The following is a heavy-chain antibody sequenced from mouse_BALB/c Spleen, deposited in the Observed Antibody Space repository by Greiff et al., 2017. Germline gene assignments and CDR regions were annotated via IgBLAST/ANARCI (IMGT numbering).Heavy chain of an antibody. CDR2: IRNKANGYTT. Sequence: EVQLQESGGGLVQPGGSLRLSCATSGFTFTDYYMSWVRQPPGKALEWLGFIRNKANGYTTEYSASVKGRFTISRDNSQSILYLQMNTLRAEDSATYYCARDRDVGAMDYWGQGTSVTVSS. CDR1: GFTFTDYY. J-gene: IGHJ4*01. V-gene: IGHV7-3*02. CDR3: ARDRDVGAMDY.